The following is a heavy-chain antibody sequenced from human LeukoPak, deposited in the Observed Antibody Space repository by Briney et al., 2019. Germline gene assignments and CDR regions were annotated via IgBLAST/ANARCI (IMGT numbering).Heavy chain of an antibody. CDR2: IYPGDSDT. D-gene: IGHD2-2*01. V-gene: IGHV5-51*01. J-gene: IGHJ4*02. Sequence: GESLKISCKGSGYSFTSYWIGWVRQMPGKGLEWMGIIYPGDSDTRYSPSFQGQVTISADRSINTAYLQWRSLKASDTAIYYCMRHVAAGDRTSWSDYWGQGTLITVSS. CDR1: GYSFTSYW. CDR3: MRHVAAGDRTSWSDY.